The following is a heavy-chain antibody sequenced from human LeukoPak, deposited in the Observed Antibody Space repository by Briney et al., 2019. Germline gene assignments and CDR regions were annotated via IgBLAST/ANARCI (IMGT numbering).Heavy chain of an antibody. CDR3: ARGGGLQGFFDY. J-gene: IGHJ4*02. D-gene: IGHD4-11*01. V-gene: IGHV4-59*01. CDR1: GDSISTFY. Sequence: PSETLSLTCTVSGDSISTFYWNWIRQPPGKGLEWIGHIYTSGSTNYNPSLKSRVTISVDTSKNQFSLKLSSVTAADTAVYYCARGGGLQGFFDYWGQGTLVTVSS. CDR2: IYTSGST.